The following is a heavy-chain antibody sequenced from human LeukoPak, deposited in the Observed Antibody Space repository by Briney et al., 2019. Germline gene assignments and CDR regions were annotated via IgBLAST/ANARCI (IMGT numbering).Heavy chain of an antibody. CDR2: IYHSGST. CDR1: GGSISSSNW. D-gene: IGHD2-2*01. J-gene: IGHJ4*02. CDR3: ARLEGGSTSFRPDY. V-gene: IGHV4-4*02. Sequence: SETLSLTCAVSGGSISSSNWWSWVRQPPGKGLEWIGEIYHSGSTNYNPSLKSRVTISVDKSMNQFSLKLSSVTAADTAVYYCARLEGGSTSFRPDYWGQGTLVTVSS.